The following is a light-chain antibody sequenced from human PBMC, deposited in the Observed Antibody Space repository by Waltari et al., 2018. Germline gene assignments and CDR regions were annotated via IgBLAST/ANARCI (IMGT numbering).Light chain of an antibody. Sequence: DIVMTQSPDSLAVSLGERVTISCKSSQSNLYNSNDKNYLAWYQQKPGQPPKLLIYWASTRESGVPDLFSGSGSGTDFTPTISSLQAEDVAVYYCQQYYSRRTFGQGTKVEIK. V-gene: IGKV4-1*01. CDR3: QQYYSRRT. CDR2: WAS. CDR1: QSNLYNSNDKNY. J-gene: IGKJ1*01.